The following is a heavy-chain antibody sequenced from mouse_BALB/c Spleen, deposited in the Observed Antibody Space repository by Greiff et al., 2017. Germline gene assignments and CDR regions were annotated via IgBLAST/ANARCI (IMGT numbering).Heavy chain of an antibody. CDR3: ARGYSDY. V-gene: IGHV1-7*01. CDR1: GYTFTSYW. CDR2: INPSTGYT. J-gene: IGHJ2*01. Sequence: VQLQQSGAELAKPGASVKMSCKASGYTFTSYWMHWVKQRPGQGLEWIGYINPSTGYTEYNQKFKDKATLTADKSSSTAYMQLSSLTSEDSADYYCARGYSDYWGQGTTLTVSS.